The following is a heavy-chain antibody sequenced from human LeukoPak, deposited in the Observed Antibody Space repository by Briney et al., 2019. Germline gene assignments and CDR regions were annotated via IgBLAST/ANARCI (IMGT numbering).Heavy chain of an antibody. D-gene: IGHD2-21*01. CDR1: GFTFSNAW. V-gene: IGHV3-15*01. CDR3: TTEIVVVIADHGY. CDR2: IKSKADGGTT. Sequence: GGSLRLSCAASGFTFSNAWMSWVRQAPGKGLEWVGRIKSKADGGTTDYAAPVKGRFTISRDDSKNTLYLQMNSLKTEDTAVYYCTTEIVVVIADHGYWGQGTLVTVSS. J-gene: IGHJ4*02.